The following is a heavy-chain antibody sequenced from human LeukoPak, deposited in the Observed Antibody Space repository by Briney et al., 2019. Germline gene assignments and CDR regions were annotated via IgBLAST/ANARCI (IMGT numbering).Heavy chain of an antibody. V-gene: IGHV4-59*08. Sequence: SETLSLTCTVSGGSISSYFWNWIRQPPGKGLEWIGYIYYTGSTNYNPSLKSRVTISVNTSKNQFSLTLSSVTAADTAVYYCARLRCSGGSCYDDYWGQGTLVTVSP. J-gene: IGHJ4*02. CDR2: IYYTGST. D-gene: IGHD2-15*01. CDR3: ARLRCSGGSCYDDY. CDR1: GGSISSYF.